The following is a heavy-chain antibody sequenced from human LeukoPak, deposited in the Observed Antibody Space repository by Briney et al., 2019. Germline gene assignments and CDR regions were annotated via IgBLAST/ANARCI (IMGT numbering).Heavy chain of an antibody. D-gene: IGHD3-10*01. CDR3: ARDNYGSGSYYNL. V-gene: IGHV3-21*01. Sequence: GGSLRLSCAVSGFTFSSYSMNWVRQAPGKGLEWVSSISSSSSYIYYADSVKGRFTISRDNAKNSLYLQMNSLRAEDTAVYYCARDNYGSGSYYNLWGQGTLVTVSS. CDR1: GFTFSSYS. J-gene: IGHJ4*02. CDR2: ISSSSSYI.